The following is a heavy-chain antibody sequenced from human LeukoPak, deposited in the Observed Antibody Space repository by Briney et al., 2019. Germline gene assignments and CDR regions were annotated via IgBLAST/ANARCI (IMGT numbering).Heavy chain of an antibody. V-gene: IGHV1-18*01. D-gene: IGHD3-3*01. J-gene: IGHJ3*02. CDR2: ISAYNGNT. CDR3: ARDRILEWLLSIHDAFDI. CDR1: GYTFTSYG. Sequence: ASVKVSCKASGYTFTSYGISWVRQAPGQGLEWMGWISAYNGNTNYAQKLQGRVTMTTDTSTSTAYMELRSLRSDDTAVYYCARDRILEWLLSIHDAFDIWGQGTMVTVSS.